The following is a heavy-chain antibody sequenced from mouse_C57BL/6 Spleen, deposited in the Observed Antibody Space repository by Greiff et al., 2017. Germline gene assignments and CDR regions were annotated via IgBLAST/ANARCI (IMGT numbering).Heavy chain of an antibody. CDR2: IDPSDSDT. J-gene: IGHJ2*01. CDR3: ARSRDTDY. CDR1: GSPFPSYW. V-gene: IGHV1-52*01. Sequence: QFHVKQSGAELVRPGSSVHLSCTASGSPFPSYWLHWVHQRPIHVLELIGNIDPSDSDTHYNQQFKDKATLTVDKSSSTAYMQLSSLTSEDSAVYYCARSRDTDYWGQGTTLTVSS.